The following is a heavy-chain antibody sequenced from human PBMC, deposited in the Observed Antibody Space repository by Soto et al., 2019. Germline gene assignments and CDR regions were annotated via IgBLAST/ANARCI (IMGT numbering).Heavy chain of an antibody. CDR3: AIISTGGWFDP. D-gene: IGHD2-8*02. Sequence: SETLSLTCAVYGGSFSGYYWSWIRQPPGKGLEWIGEINHSGSTNYNPSLKSRVTISVDTSKNQFSLKLSSVTAADTAVYYCAIISTGGWFDPWGQGTLVTVSS. CDR1: GGSFSGYY. CDR2: INHSGST. J-gene: IGHJ5*02. V-gene: IGHV4-34*01.